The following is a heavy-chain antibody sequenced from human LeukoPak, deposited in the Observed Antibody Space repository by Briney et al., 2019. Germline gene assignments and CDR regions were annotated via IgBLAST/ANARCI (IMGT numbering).Heavy chain of an antibody. J-gene: IGHJ5*02. CDR3: ARGAAAGTGNWFDP. CDR1: GYTFTSYD. Sequence: AASVKVSCKASGYTFTSYDINWVRQATGQGLEWMGWMNPNSGNTGYAQKFQGRVTMTRNTSISTAYMELSSLRSEDTAVYYCARGAAAGTGNWFDPWGQGTLVTVSS. CDR2: MNPNSGNT. V-gene: IGHV1-8*01. D-gene: IGHD6-13*01.